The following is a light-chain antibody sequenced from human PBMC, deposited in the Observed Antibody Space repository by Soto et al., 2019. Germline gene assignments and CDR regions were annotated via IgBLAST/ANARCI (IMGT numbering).Light chain of an antibody. V-gene: IGKV1-5*03. CDR3: QQYNSYPIT. Sequence: DIQMTQSPSTLSASVGDRVTVTCRASQSISSWLAWYQQKPGKAPNLLIYKASTLESGVPSRFSGSGSGTEFTLTISSLQPDDFATYYCQQYNSYPITFGHGTKVDIK. CDR1: QSISSW. CDR2: KAS. J-gene: IGKJ3*01.